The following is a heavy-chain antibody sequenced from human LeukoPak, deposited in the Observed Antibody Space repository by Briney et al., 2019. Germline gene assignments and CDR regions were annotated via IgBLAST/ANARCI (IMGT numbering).Heavy chain of an antibody. Sequence: SVKVSCKASGGTFSSYAISWVRQAPGQGLEWMGGIIPIFGTANYAQKFQGRVTMTRDTSTSTVYMELSSLRSEDTAVYYCARDRGGYGYNFPFDYWGQGTLVTVSS. J-gene: IGHJ4*02. CDR3: ARDRGGYGYNFPFDY. D-gene: IGHD5-24*01. CDR1: GGTFSSYA. V-gene: IGHV1-69*05. CDR2: IIPIFGTA.